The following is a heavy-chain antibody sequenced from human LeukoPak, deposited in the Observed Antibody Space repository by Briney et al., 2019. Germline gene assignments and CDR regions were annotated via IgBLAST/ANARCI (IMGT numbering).Heavy chain of an antibody. J-gene: IGHJ3*02. V-gene: IGHV3-53*01. CDR1: GFSISGNH. D-gene: IGHD4-17*01. CDR2: IYSDSTT. Sequence: GGSLRLSCAASGFSISGNHMSWVRQAAGKGLEWVSVIYSDSTTYYADSVKGRFTISRDNSKNTLYLQMKSLRAEDTAVYYCARGDYGDYGAFDIWGQGTMVTVSS. CDR3: ARGDYGDYGAFDI.